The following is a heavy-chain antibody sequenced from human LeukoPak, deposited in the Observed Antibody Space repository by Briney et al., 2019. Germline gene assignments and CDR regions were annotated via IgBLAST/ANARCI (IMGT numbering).Heavy chain of an antibody. V-gene: IGHV4-34*01. CDR1: GGSFSGYY. Sequence: AETLSLTCAVYGGSFSGYYWSWIRQPPGKGLEWIGEINHSGSTNYNPSLKSRVTISVDTSKNQFSLKLSSVTAADTAVYYCARVVGYSGYYYYYMDVWGKGTTVTVSS. CDR2: INHSGST. CDR3: ARVVGYSGYYYYYMDV. J-gene: IGHJ6*03. D-gene: IGHD3-10*01.